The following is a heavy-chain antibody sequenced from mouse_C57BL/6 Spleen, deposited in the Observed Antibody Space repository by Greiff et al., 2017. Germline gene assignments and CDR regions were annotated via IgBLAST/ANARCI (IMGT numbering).Heavy chain of an antibody. CDR2: INPNNGGT. Sequence: EVQLQQSGPELVKPGASVKMSCKASGYTFTDYNMHWVKQSHGKSLEWIGYINPNNGGTSYNQKFKGKATLTVNKSSSTAYMELRSLTSEDSAVYYCARGRDYDGDYYAMDYWGQGTSVTVSS. V-gene: IGHV1-22*01. CDR1: GYTFTDYN. D-gene: IGHD2-4*01. J-gene: IGHJ4*01. CDR3: ARGRDYDGDYYAMDY.